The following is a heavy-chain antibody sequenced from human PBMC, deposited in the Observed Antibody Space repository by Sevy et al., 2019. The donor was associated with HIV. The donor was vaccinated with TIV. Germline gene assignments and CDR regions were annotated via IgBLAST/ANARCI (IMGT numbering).Heavy chain of an antibody. J-gene: IGHJ3*02. Sequence: GGSLRLSCVGSGFRFGSQAMSWVRQAPGKGLEWVSAISGSGGSTYYADSVKGRFTISRDNSKNTLYLQMNSLRAEDTAVYYCAKDKGGYDYIWGSYRFAFDIWGQGTMVTVSS. CDR3: AKDKGGYDYIWGSYRFAFDI. D-gene: IGHD3-16*02. CDR1: GFRFGSQA. V-gene: IGHV3-23*01. CDR2: ISGSGGST.